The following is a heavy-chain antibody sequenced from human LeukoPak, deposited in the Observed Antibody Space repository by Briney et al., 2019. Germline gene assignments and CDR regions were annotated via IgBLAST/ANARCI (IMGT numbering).Heavy chain of an antibody. J-gene: IGHJ4*02. V-gene: IGHV4-34*01. D-gene: IGHD3-16*02. Sequence: PSETLSLTCAVYGGSFSGYYWSWIRQPPGKGLEWIGEINHSGSTNYNPSLKSRVTISVDTSKNQFSLKLSSVTAADTAVYYCARRGYDYVWGSYRPYYFDYWGQGTLVTVSS. CDR3: ARRGYDYVWGSYRPYYFDY. CDR1: GGSFSGYY. CDR2: INHSGST.